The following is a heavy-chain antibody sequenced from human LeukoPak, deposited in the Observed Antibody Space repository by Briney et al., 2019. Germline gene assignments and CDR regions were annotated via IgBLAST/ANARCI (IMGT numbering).Heavy chain of an antibody. CDR1: GYTLTEIS. Sequence: GASVKVSCKVSGYTLTEISMHWVRQAPGKGLEWMGGFDPEDDETIYAQKFQGRVTMTEDTSTDTAYMELSSLRSEDTAVYYYATSPATINMISGDYWGQGTLVTVSS. J-gene: IGHJ4*02. CDR2: FDPEDDET. V-gene: IGHV1-24*01. CDR3: ATSPATINMISGDY. D-gene: IGHD3-22*01.